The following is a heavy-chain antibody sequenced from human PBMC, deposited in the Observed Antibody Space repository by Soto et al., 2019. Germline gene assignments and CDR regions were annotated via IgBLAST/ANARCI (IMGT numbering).Heavy chain of an antibody. CDR2: IYPGDSDT. CDR1: GYSFTSYW. J-gene: IGHJ6*03. V-gene: IGHV5-51*01. Sequence: GESLKISCKGSGYSFTSYWIGWVRQMPGKGLEWMGIIYPGDSDTRYSPSFQGQVTISADKSISTAYLQWSSLKASDTAMYYCARQKPAWVADTDEPNYYYYYMDVWGKGTTVTVSS. CDR3: ARQKPAWVADTDEPNYYYYYMDV. D-gene: IGHD2-15*01.